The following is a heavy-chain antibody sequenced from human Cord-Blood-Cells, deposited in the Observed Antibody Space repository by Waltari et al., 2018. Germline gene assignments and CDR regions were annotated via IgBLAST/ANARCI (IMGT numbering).Heavy chain of an antibody. V-gene: IGHV4-39*01. CDR3: ARPPGASSWYYFDY. J-gene: IGHJ4*02. D-gene: IGHD6-13*01. CDR1: GGSISSSSYY. Sequence: QLQLQESGPGLVKPSETLSLTCTFSGGSISSSSYYWGWIRQPPGKGLVWLGSIYYSGSNYYNPSLKSRVTISVDTSKNQFSLKLSSVTAADTAVYYCARPPGASSWYYFDYWGQGTLVTVSS. CDR2: IYYSGSN.